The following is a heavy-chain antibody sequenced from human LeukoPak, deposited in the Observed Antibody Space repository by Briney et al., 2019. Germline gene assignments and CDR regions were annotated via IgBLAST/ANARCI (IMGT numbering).Heavy chain of an antibody. D-gene: IGHD3-10*01. V-gene: IGHV4-34*01. CDR1: GGSLSGSY. CDR3: ARGDYYGSGSSLNVY. Sequence: SETLSLTCAVYGGSLSGSYWSWIRHPPGKGLEWIGEINHSGSTNYNPSLKSRVTISVDTSKNQFSLKLSSVTAADTAVYYCARGDYYGSGSSLNVYWGQGTLVTVSS. J-gene: IGHJ4*02. CDR2: INHSGST.